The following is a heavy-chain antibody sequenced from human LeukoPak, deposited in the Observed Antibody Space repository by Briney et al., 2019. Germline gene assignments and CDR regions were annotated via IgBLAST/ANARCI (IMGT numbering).Heavy chain of an antibody. Sequence: GGSLRLSCAVSGITLSNYGMSWVRQAPGKGLEWVAGISDSGGRTNYADSVKGRFTISRDNPKNTLYLRMNSLRAEDTAVYFCAKRGVVIRVILVGFHKEAYYFDSWGQGALVTVSS. CDR2: ISDSGGRT. CDR3: AKRGVVIRVILVGFHKEAYYFDS. CDR1: GITLSNYG. D-gene: IGHD3-22*01. V-gene: IGHV3-23*01. J-gene: IGHJ4*02.